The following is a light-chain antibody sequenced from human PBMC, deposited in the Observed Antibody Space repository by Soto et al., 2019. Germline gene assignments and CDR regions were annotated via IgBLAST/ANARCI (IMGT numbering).Light chain of an antibody. CDR1: SSDVGGYNY. CDR2: EVN. V-gene: IGLV2-8*01. CDR3: SSYAGSSNV. J-gene: IGLJ1*01. Sequence: QAVVTQPPSASGSPGQSVAISCTGTSSDVGGYNYVSWYQQHPGKAPKPMIYEVNKRPSGVPDRFSGSKSGNTASLTVSGLQAEDEADYYCSSYAGSSNVFGTGTKLTVL.